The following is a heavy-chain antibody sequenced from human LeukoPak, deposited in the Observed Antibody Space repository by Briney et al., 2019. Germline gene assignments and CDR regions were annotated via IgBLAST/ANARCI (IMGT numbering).Heavy chain of an antibody. CDR3: ARGSNAFDI. CDR2: ISSNSNYI. V-gene: IGHV3-21*01. Sequence: GGSLRLSCAASGFTFSSYNMNWVRQAPGKGLEWVSSISSNSNYIYYADSVKGRFTISRDNAKDSLYLQMNSLRAEDTAVYYCARGSNAFDIWGQGTMVTVSS. CDR1: GFTFSSYN. J-gene: IGHJ3*02.